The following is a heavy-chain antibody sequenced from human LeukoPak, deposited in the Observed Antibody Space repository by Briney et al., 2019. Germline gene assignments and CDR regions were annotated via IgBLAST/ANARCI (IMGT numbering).Heavy chain of an antibody. CDR2: IYHSGST. D-gene: IGHD1-26*01. J-gene: IGHJ3*02. V-gene: IGHV4-38-2*01. CDR3: ARRTYSGSYSGAFDI. CDR1: GYSISSGYY. Sequence: SETLSLTCAVSGYSISSGYYGGWIRQPPGKGLEWIGSIYHSGSTYYNPSLKSRVTISVDTSKNQFSLKLSSVTAADTAVYYCARRTYSGSYSGAFDIWGQGTMVTVSS.